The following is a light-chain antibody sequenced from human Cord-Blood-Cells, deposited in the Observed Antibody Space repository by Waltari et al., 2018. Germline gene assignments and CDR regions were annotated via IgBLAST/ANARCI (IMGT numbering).Light chain of an antibody. CDR1: SSDVGGYNY. Sequence: QSALTQPASVSGSPGQSITISCTGTSSDVGGYNYVSLYQQNPGKAPKLMIYDVSNRPSGVSNRFSGSKSGNTASLTISGLQAEDEADYYCSSYTSSSTVVFGGGTKLTVL. CDR2: DVS. CDR3: SSYTSSSTVV. J-gene: IGLJ2*01. V-gene: IGLV2-14*01.